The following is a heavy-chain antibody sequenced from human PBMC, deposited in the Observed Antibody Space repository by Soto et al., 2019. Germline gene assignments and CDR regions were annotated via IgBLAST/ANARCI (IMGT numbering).Heavy chain of an antibody. D-gene: IGHD3-10*01. CDR3: ARHKIERNGVLASNSYYYYYMDV. V-gene: IGHV4-59*08. J-gene: IGHJ6*03. CDR1: GGSISSYY. CDR2: IYYSGST. Sequence: PSETLSLTCTVSGGSISSYYWSWIRQPPGKGLEWIGYIYYSGSTNYNPSLKSRVTISVDTSKNQFSLKLSSVTAADTAVYYCARHKIERNGVLASNSYYYYYMDVWGKGTTVTVSS.